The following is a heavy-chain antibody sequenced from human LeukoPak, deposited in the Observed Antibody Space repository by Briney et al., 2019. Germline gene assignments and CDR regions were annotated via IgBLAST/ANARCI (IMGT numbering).Heavy chain of an antibody. CDR1: GGSISSGSYY. CDR3: ARQRASTWSVGAYYFDY. Sequence: PSETLSLTCTVSGGSISSGSYYWSWIRQPAGKGLEWIGYIDYSGSTNYNPSLKSRVTISVDTSKNQFSLKLSSVTAADTAVYYCARQRASTWSVGAYYFDYWGQGTLVTISS. J-gene: IGHJ4*02. CDR2: IDYSGST. V-gene: IGHV4-61*10. D-gene: IGHD1-26*01.